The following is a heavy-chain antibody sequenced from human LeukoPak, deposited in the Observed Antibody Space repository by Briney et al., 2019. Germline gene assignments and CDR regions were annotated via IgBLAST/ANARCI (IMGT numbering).Heavy chain of an antibody. Sequence: PGGSLRLSCAASGFTFSSYWMSWVRQAPGKGLEWVANIKQDGSEKYYVDSVKGRFTISRDNAKNSLYLQMNSLRAEDTAVYYCAREAVYSSSSLTSAFDIWGQGTMVTVSS. CDR2: IKQDGSEK. CDR3: AREAVYSSSSLTSAFDI. CDR1: GFTFSSYW. D-gene: IGHD6-13*01. J-gene: IGHJ3*02. V-gene: IGHV3-7*03.